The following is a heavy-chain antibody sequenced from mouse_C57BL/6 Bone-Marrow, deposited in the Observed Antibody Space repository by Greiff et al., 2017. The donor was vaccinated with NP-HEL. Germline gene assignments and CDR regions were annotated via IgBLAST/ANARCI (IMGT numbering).Heavy chain of an antibody. Sequence: VQLQQSGAELARPGASVKLSCKASGYTFTSYGISWVKQRPGQGLEWIGEIYPRSGNTYYNEKFKGKATLTADKSSSTAYMELRSLTSEDAAVYVCASWDAWFAYWGQGTLVTVSA. CDR1: GYTFTSYG. J-gene: IGHJ3*01. V-gene: IGHV1-81*01. CDR2: IYPRSGNT. D-gene: IGHD4-1*01. CDR3: ASWDAWFAY.